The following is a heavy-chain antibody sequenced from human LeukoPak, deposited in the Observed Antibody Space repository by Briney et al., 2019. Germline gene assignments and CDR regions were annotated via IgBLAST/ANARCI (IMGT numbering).Heavy chain of an antibody. CDR3: ARDPYSGNLGPTYYYYMDV. D-gene: IGHD1-26*01. V-gene: IGHV3-21*01. J-gene: IGHJ6*03. CDR1: GFTFSTYN. CDR2: TTTSSAYI. Sequence: GGSLRLSCAASGFTFSTYNMNWVRQAPGKGLEWVSATTTSSAYIYYADSVRGRFTISRDNAKNSLYLQMNSLRDDDTAVYYCARDPYSGNLGPTYYYYMDVWGKGTTVTVSS.